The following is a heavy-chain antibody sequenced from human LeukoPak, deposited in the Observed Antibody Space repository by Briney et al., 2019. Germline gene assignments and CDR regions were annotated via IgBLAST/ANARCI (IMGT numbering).Heavy chain of an antibody. Sequence: GGSLRLSCAASGFNFSSHWIHWVRQAPGKGLVWVSGINWNGGSTSYADSVKGRFTISRDNAKNSLYLQMNSLRAEDTALYYCAKGGKAADSHYMDVWGKGTTGTVSS. CDR1: GFNFSSHW. CDR2: INWNGGST. V-gene: IGHV3-20*04. D-gene: IGHD6-13*01. CDR3: AKGGKAADSHYMDV. J-gene: IGHJ6*03.